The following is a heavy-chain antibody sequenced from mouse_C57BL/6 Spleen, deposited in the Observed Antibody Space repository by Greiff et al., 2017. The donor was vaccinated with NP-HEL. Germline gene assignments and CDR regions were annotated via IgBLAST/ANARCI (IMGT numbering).Heavy chain of an antibody. CDR1: GYTFTSYW. V-gene: IGHV1-64*01. CDR3: ARGGGSSLWWYFDV. D-gene: IGHD1-1*01. Sequence: QVQLKQPGAELVKPGASVKLSCKASGYTFTSYWMHWVKQRPGQGLEWIGMIHPNSGSTNYNEKFKSKATLTVDKSSSTAYMQLSSLTSEDSAVYYCARGGGSSLWWYFDVWGTGTTVTVSS. CDR2: IHPNSGST. J-gene: IGHJ1*03.